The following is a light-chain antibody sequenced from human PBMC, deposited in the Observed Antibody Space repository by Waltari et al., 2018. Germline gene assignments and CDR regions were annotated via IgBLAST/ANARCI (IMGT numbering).Light chain of an antibody. J-gene: IGLJ1*01. CDR1: SSDVGAYDY. CDR3: SSYTSTSAYV. CDR2: EVT. V-gene: IGLV2-14*03. Sequence: QPALAQPAPVSGSPGPSITISCSGTSSDVGAYDYVSWYQQHPGEVPKLIIYEVTNRPSGVSNRFSGSKSGNTASLTISGLQAEDDADYYCSSYTSTSAYVFGSGTKVTVI.